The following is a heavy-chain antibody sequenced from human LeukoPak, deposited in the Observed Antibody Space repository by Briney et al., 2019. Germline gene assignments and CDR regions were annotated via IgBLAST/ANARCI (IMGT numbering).Heavy chain of an antibody. D-gene: IGHD2-15*01. CDR3: ARTYCIGSSCPGVFEY. Sequence: HPGGSLRLSYAASGFTFSSYAMSWVRQAPGKGLEWVSAISDSGGRTYSAASVKGRFTISRDNSKDTLYLQMNSLRAEDTAVYYCARTYCIGSSCPGVFEYWGQGTLVTVSS. J-gene: IGHJ4*02. CDR2: ISDSGGRT. V-gene: IGHV3-23*01. CDR1: GFTFSSYA.